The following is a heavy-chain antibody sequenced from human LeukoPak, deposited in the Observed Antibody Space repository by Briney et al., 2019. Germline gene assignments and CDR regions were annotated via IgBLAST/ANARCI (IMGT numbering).Heavy chain of an antibody. D-gene: IGHD3-22*01. CDR2: IYYTGNT. CDR3: ARGIRDSSGYYYVRHFDL. CDR1: GGSISSYY. V-gene: IGHV4-59*01. J-gene: IGHJ5*02. Sequence: SETLSLTCTVSGGSISSYYWSWIRQPPGKGLEWIGYIYYTGNTNYNPSLKSRVTISADTSKNQFSLKLSSVTAADTAVYYCARGIRDSSGYYYVRHFDLWGQGTLVTVSS.